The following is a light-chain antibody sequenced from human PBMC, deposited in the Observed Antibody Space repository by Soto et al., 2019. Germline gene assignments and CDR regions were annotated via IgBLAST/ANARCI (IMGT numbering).Light chain of an antibody. CDR3: QQYNNWPS. Sequence: EVVMTQSPATLSVSPGERATLSCRASQTVSRNLAWYQQRPGQAPRLLIYATSSRASGVPARFSGSGSETEFTITIRSLQSEDFAVYFCQQYNNWPSFGQGTRLEIK. V-gene: IGKV3-15*01. CDR2: ATS. J-gene: IGKJ5*01. CDR1: QTVSRN.